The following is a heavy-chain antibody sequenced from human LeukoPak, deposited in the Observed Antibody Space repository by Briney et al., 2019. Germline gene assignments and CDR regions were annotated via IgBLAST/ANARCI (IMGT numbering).Heavy chain of an antibody. D-gene: IGHD6-13*01. CDR2: IKQDGSEK. Sequence: PGGSLRLSCAASGFTFSSYWMSWVRQAPGKGLEWVANIKQDGSEKYYVDSVKGRFTISRDNAKNSLYLQMNSLRAEDTAVYYCAREVAAAGTQPGDYYYMDVWGKGTTVTVSS. CDR1: GFTFSSYW. V-gene: IGHV3-7*01. J-gene: IGHJ6*03. CDR3: AREVAAAGTQPGDYYYMDV.